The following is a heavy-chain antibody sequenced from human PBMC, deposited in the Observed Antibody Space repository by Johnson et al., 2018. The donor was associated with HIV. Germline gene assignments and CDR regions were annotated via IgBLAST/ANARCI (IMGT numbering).Heavy chain of an antibody. D-gene: IGHD6-25*01. CDR1: GFTFSSYG. Sequence: QVQLVESGGGVVQPGRSLRLSCAASGFTFSSYGMHWVRQAPGKGLEWVAVISYDGSNKYYADSVKGRFTISRDNSKNTLYLQMNSLRAEDTAVYYWANLQRRRARDAFDNWGQGTMVTVSS. CDR2: ISYDGSNK. CDR3: ANLQRRRARDAFDN. J-gene: IGHJ3*02. V-gene: IGHV3-30*18.